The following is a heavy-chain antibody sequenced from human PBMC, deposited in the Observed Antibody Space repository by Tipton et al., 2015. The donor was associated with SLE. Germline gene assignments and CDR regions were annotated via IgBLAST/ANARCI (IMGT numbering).Heavy chain of an antibody. CDR2: IYYSGST. J-gene: IGHJ4*02. D-gene: IGHD3-10*01. CDR1: GGSFSGYY. CDR3: ARIGLGVRYFDY. V-gene: IGHV4-59*12. Sequence: TLSLTCAVYGGSFSGYYWSWIRQPPGKGLEWIGYIYYSGSTNYNPSLKSRVTISVDTSKNQFSLKLSSVTAADTAVYYCARIGLGVRYFDYWGQGTLVTVSS.